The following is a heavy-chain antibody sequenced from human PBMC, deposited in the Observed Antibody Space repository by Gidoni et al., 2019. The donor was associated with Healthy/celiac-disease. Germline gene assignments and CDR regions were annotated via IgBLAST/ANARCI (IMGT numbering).Heavy chain of an antibody. Sequence: QVQLQQSGAGLLKPSETLSLTCAVHGGSFSGYYWSWIRQPPGKGLEWIGEINHSGSTNYNPSLKSRVTISVDTSKNQCSLKLSSVTAADTAVYYCARGRVDWLLGGSYFDYWGQGTLVTVSS. D-gene: IGHD3-9*01. J-gene: IGHJ4*02. V-gene: IGHV4-34*01. CDR2: INHSGST. CDR3: ARGRVDWLLGGSYFDY. CDR1: GGSFSGYY.